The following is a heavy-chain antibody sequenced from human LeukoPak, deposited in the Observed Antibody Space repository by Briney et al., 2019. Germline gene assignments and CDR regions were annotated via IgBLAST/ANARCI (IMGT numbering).Heavy chain of an antibody. CDR3: AKGPWIQLWLHYFDY. V-gene: IGHV3-23*01. J-gene: IGHJ4*02. Sequence: PGGSLRLSCVGSGFTSIAYALTWARQAPGKGLEWVSGISGGGVTTYYADSVKGRFTISRDNSKNTLYLQMNSLRADDTAIYYCAKGPWIQLWLHYFDYWGQGTLVTVSS. CDR2: ISGGGVTT. CDR1: GFTSIAYA. D-gene: IGHD5-18*01.